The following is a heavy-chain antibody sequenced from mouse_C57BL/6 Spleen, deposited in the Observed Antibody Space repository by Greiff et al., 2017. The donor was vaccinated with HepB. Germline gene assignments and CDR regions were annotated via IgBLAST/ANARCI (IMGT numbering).Heavy chain of an antibody. J-gene: IGHJ2*01. CDR3: ARRLITTVVAVDY. CDR2: IYPGDGDT. V-gene: IGHV1-82*01. CDR1: GYAFSSSW. D-gene: IGHD1-1*01. Sequence: VQLQQSGPELVKPGASVKISCKASGYAFSSSWMNWVKQRPGKGLEWIGRIYPGDGDTNYNGKFKGKATLTAAKSSSTAYMQRSSLTSEDAAVYFCARRLITTVVAVDYWGQGTTLTVSS.